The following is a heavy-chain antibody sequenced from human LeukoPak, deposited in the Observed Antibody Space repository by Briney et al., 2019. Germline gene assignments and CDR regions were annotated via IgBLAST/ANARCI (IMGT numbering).Heavy chain of an antibody. CDR2: ISWNSGSI. CDR1: GFTFDDYA. CDR3: ARDFPIEFLESLPISHYGMDV. J-gene: IGHJ6*02. Sequence: PGRSLRLSCAASGFTFDDYAMHWVRQAPGKGLEWVSGISWNSGSIGYADSVKGRFTISRDNAKNSLYLQMNSLRAEDTAVYYCARDFPIEFLESLPISHYGMDVWGQGTTVTVSS. V-gene: IGHV3-9*01. D-gene: IGHD3-3*02.